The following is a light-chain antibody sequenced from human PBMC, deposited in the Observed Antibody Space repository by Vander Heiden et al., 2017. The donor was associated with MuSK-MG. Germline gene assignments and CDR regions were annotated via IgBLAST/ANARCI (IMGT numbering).Light chain of an antibody. V-gene: IGKV3-11*01. J-gene: IGKJ4*01. Sequence: IVSTPSPATLSLSPGERATLSCRASQSVSSYLAWYQQKPGQVPRLLIYDASNRATGIPARFSGSGSGTEFTLTISSLEPEDFAVYYCQQRCNWPLTFGGGTKVEIK. CDR2: DAS. CDR3: QQRCNWPLT. CDR1: QSVSSY.